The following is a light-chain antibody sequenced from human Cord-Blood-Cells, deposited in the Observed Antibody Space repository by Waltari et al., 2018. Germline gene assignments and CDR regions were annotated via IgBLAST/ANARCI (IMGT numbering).Light chain of an antibody. V-gene: IGLV2-14*01. CDR1: SSDVGGYNY. CDR3: SSYTSSGLYV. Sequence: QSALTQPASVSGSPGQSITISCTGTSSDVGGYNYVSWYQQHPCQAPKLMIYEVSNRPSGVSRRFSGSKSVNTASLTISGLQAEDEAVYYCSSYTSSGLYVFGTGPKVTVL. CDR2: EVS. J-gene: IGLJ1*01.